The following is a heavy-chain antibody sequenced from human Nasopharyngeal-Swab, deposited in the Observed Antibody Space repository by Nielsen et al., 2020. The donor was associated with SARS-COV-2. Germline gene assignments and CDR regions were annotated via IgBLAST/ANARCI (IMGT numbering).Heavy chain of an antibody. CDR2: MYYSGST. D-gene: IGHD3-9*01. CDR1: GGSISSYY. J-gene: IGHJ6*02. Sequence: SETLSLTCTVSGGSISSYYWSWIRQPPGKGLEWIGFMYYSGSTKYNPPLKCRVTISVDRSKNQFSLRLSSVTAADTAVYYCARRYFDSLYGMDVWGQGTTVTVSS. CDR3: ARRYFDSLYGMDV. V-gene: IGHV4-59*01.